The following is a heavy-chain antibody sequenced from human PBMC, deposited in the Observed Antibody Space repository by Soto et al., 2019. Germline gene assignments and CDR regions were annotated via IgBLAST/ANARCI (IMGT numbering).Heavy chain of an antibody. V-gene: IGHV4-59*01. D-gene: IGHD2-15*01. CDR3: AREGWTSGYYGMDV. J-gene: IGHJ6*02. CDR1: GGSISSYH. CDR2: IYSSGST. Sequence: SETMSPTCTVSGGSISSYHWTWIRQPPGKRLKGIGYIYSSGSTNYNPFLKSRVTLAVXXXKXXLXLKAXSXXDTDPAVYYCAREGWTSGYYGMDVWGQGTTVT.